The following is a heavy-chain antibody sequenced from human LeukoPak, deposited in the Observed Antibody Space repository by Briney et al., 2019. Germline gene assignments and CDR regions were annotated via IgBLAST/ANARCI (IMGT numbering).Heavy chain of an antibody. CDR2: IYYSGST. Sequence: SQTLSLTCAVSGGSISSGGYSWSWIRQPPGKGLEWIGYIYYSGSTNYNPSLKSRVTISVDTSKNQFSLKLSSVTAADTAVYYCARTLGNYYYFDYWGQGTLVTVSS. D-gene: IGHD1-7*01. J-gene: IGHJ4*02. CDR3: ARTLGNYYYFDY. V-gene: IGHV4-61*08. CDR1: GGSISSGGYS.